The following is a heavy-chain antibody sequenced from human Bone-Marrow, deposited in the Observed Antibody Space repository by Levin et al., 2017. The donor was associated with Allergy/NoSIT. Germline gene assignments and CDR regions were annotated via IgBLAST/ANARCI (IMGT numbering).Heavy chain of an antibody. J-gene: IGHJ4*02. V-gene: IGHV3-30*03. D-gene: IGHD3-3*02. CDR3: ARGSGRIQYYFDF. Sequence: GESLKISCVASGFTFNNYGMHWVRQAPGKGPEWVAVISYSGSDKDYVASVKGRFTISRDNSRNTLYLQMTSLRPEDTALYYCARGSGRIQYYFDFWGQGALVTVSS. CDR1: GFTFNNYG. CDR2: ISYSGSDK.